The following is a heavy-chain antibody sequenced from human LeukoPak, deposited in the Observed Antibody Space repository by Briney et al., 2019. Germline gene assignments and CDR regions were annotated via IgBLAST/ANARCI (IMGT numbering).Heavy chain of an antibody. CDR2: IYSGGST. Sequence: GGSLRLSCAASGFTFSSYAMHWVRQAPGKGLEWVSVIYSGGSTYYADSVKGRFTISRDNSKNTLYLQMNSLRAEDTAVYYCATEGNYYDSSGYLDYWGQGTLVTVSS. CDR3: ATEGNYYDSSGYLDY. V-gene: IGHV3-66*01. D-gene: IGHD3-22*01. J-gene: IGHJ4*02. CDR1: GFTFSSYA.